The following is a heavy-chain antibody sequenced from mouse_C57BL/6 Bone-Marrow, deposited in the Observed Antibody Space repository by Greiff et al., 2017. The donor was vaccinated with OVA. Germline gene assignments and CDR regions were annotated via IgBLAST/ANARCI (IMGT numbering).Heavy chain of an antibody. Sequence: EVQLVESGGGLVKPGGSLKLSCAASGFTFSDYGMHWVRQAPEKGLEWVAYISSGSSTIYYADTVKGRFTISRDNAKNTLFLQMTSLRSEDTAMYYCARPITTVVAMGPHWDQGTLVTVSA. CDR1: GFTFSDYG. CDR3: ARPITTVVAMGPH. V-gene: IGHV5-17*01. CDR2: ISSGSSTI. D-gene: IGHD1-1*01. J-gene: IGHJ3*01.